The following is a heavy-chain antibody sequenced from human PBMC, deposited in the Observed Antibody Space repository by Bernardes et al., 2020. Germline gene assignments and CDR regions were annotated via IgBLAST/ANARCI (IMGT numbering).Heavy chain of an antibody. CDR2: IWSDGTNT. V-gene: IGHV3-33*01. Sequence: GGSLRLSCAASGFTFSTYGMHWVRQAPGKGLEWVAVIWSDGTNTYYADSVKGRFTISRDNSKNTLFLQMNSLRAEDTALYYCARGLYCSSASCYASLQRNYYYYYMDVWGKGTTVTVSS. D-gene: IGHD2-2*01. CDR1: GFTFSTYG. J-gene: IGHJ6*03. CDR3: ARGLYCSSASCYASLQRNYYYYYMDV.